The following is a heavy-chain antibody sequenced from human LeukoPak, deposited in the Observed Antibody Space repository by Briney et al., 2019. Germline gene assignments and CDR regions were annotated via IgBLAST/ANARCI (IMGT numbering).Heavy chain of an antibody. Sequence: GGSLRLSCAASGFAFSSYSMTWVRQAPGKGLEWVSSITSSSTYIYYADSVKGRLTISRDNAKSTVYLQMNSLKAEDTAVYYCARGGYHHGFDIWGQGTMVTVSS. CDR1: GFAFSSYS. J-gene: IGHJ3*02. CDR3: ARGGYHHGFDI. V-gene: IGHV3-21*01. D-gene: IGHD2-15*01. CDR2: ITSSSTYI.